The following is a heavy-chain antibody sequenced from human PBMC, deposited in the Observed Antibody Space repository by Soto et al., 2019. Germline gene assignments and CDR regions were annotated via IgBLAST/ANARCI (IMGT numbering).Heavy chain of an antibody. CDR3: ARGRHIAAAAYYYYYYGMDV. Sequence: SETLSLXCTVSGCSISSYYWSWIRQPPGKGLEWIGYIYYSGSTNYNPSLKSRVTISVDTSKNQFSLKLSSVTAADTAVYYCARGRHIAAAAYYYYYYGMDVWGQGTTVTVSS. CDR2: IYYSGST. V-gene: IGHV4-59*01. CDR1: GCSISSYY. J-gene: IGHJ6*02. D-gene: IGHD6-13*01.